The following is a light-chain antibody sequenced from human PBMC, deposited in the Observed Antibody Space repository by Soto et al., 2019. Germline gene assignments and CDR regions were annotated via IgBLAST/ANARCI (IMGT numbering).Light chain of an antibody. V-gene: IGKV3-20*01. Sequence: EIVLTQSPGTLSLSAGERATLSCRASQSISSSYLAWYQHKPGQAPRLLIYGSSSRATGIPDRFSGSGSGTAVTLNTSGLEPEDFAVFYCHQYCSHPMYTFGQGTKLEI. CDR1: QSISSSY. CDR3: HQYCSHPMYT. J-gene: IGKJ2*01. CDR2: GSS.